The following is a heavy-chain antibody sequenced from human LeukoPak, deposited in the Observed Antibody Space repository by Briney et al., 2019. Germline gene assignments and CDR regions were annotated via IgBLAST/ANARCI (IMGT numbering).Heavy chain of an antibody. J-gene: IGHJ4*02. V-gene: IGHV3-30*04. CDR2: ISFDGTDA. CDR3: IRVNNGYAKDFDY. CDR1: GFTFSSYA. D-gene: IGHD2-8*01. Sequence: GTSLRLSCAASGFTFSSYAIHWVRQAPGKGLEWVAVISFDGTDAFYADSVKGRFTISRDDSKNSLYLQMNSLKIEDTAVYYCIRVNNGYAKDFDYWGQGTLVTVSS.